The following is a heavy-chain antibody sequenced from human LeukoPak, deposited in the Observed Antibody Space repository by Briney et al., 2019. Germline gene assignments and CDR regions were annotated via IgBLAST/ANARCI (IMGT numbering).Heavy chain of an antibody. Sequence: GGSLRLSCATSGLSFSDTWMSWVRQAPGKGLEWIGRVKRKIDGETIDYAAPVKGRFTISRDDSKTTLFLQMDSLKTEDTAVYYCAAVDFGRDYWGQGTLVAVSP. J-gene: IGHJ4*02. CDR2: VKRKIDGETI. D-gene: IGHD3-3*01. V-gene: IGHV3-15*01. CDR1: GLSFSDTW. CDR3: AAVDFGRDY.